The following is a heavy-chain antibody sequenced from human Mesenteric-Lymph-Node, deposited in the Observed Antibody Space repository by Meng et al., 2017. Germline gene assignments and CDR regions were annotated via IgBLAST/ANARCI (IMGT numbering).Heavy chain of an antibody. J-gene: IGHJ6*02. CDR3: ARGEVGAPQLLDYGMDV. Sequence: SETLSLTCAVYGGSFSGYYWSWIRQPPGKGLEWIGEINHSGSTNYNPSLKSRVTISVDTSKNQFSLKLSSVTAADTAVYYCARGEVGAPQLLDYGMDVWGQGTTVTVSS. CDR1: GGSFSGYY. D-gene: IGHD1-26*01. CDR2: INHSGST. V-gene: IGHV4-34*01.